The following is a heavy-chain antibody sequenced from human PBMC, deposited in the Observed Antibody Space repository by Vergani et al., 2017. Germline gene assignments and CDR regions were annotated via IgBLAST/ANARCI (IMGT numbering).Heavy chain of an antibody. D-gene: IGHD2-2*02. CDR2: ISYDGSIK. CDR3: ANTAPAAIAAFDY. J-gene: IGHJ4*02. V-gene: IGHV3-30*18. Sequence: QVQLVESGGGVVQPGRSLRLSCAASGFTFSSYGMHWVRQAPGKGLEWVADISYDGSIKYYADSVKGRFTISRDNSKNTLYLQMNSLRAEDTAVYYCANTAPAAIAAFDYWGQGTLVTVSS. CDR1: GFTFSSYG.